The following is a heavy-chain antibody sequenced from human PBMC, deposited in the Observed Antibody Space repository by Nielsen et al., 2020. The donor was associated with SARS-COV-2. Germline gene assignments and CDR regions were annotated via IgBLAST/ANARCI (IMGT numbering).Heavy chain of an antibody. Sequence: ASLKISCAASGFTFSNFAMNWVRQAPGKGLEWVSTIGVSGGGTYYADSLKGRFTISRDNSKNTLYLQLNSLGADDTAIYYCTRRVAGGTMDVWGQGTTVTVSS. CDR1: GFTFSNFA. CDR2: IGVSGGGT. D-gene: IGHD6-19*01. CDR3: TRRVAGGTMDV. J-gene: IGHJ6*02. V-gene: IGHV3-23*01.